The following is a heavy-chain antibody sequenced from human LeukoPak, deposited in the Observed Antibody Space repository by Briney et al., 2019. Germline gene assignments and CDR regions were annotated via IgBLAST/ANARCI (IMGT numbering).Heavy chain of an antibody. CDR1: GFTFSTFA. CDR2: ITTSGGST. J-gene: IGHJ4*02. CDR3: AKQIVGATTNDFDY. V-gene: IGHV3-23*01. D-gene: IGHD1-26*01. Sequence: GGSLRLSCAASGFTFSTFAMSWVRQAPGKGLEWVSSITTSGGSTYYADSVRGRFTISRDNSQHTLYLQMISLRAEDTAVYFCAKQIVGATTNDFDYWGQGALVTVSS.